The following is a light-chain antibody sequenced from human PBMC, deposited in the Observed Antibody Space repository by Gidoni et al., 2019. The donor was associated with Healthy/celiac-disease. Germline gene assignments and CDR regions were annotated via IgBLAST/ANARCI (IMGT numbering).Light chain of an antibody. CDR2: DAS. J-gene: IGKJ1*01. Sequence: EIVLTQSQATLALSPGERATLSCRASQSVSSYVAWYQQNPGQAPRLLIYDASNRATGIPARFSGSGSGTDFTLTISSLEPEDFAVYYCQQRSNWWTFGQWTKVEIK. CDR3: QQRSNWWT. V-gene: IGKV3-11*01. CDR1: QSVSSY.